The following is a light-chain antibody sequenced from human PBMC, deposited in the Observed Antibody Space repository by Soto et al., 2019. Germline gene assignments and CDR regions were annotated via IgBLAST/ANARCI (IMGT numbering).Light chain of an antibody. J-gene: IGLJ1*01. CDR2: EVT. CDR1: RHDVGGYNY. Sequence: QSVLTQPASVSRSPGQSITISCTGTRHDVGGYNYVSWYQQYPGKSPKLLIYEVTHRPSGVSNRFSGSKSGNTASLTISGLQAEDEADYYCSSYTISNTLPFVFGTGTKVTVL. V-gene: IGLV2-14*01. CDR3: SSYTISNTLPFV.